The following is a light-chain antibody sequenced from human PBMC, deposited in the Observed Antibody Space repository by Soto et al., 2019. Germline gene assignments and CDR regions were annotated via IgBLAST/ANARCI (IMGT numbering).Light chain of an antibody. V-gene: IGLV1-40*01. Sequence: QPVLTQPPSVSGAPGQRVTISCAGSSSNIGATSVHWYQQLPGAAPKLLIYGNDNRPSGVPDRFSGSKSGTSASLAITGLQAEDEADYYCQTYDYSLSSSVFGGGTKLTVL. CDR2: GND. CDR1: SSNIGATSV. J-gene: IGLJ3*02. CDR3: QTYDYSLSSSV.